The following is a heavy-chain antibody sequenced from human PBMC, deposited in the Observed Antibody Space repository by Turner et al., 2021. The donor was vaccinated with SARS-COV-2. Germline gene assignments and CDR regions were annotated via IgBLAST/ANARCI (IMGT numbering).Heavy chain of an antibody. CDR1: GGSFSGYY. CDR2: INHSGST. D-gene: IGHD5-12*01. CDR3: ASGDVDIVAIPNSGDAFDI. J-gene: IGHJ3*02. V-gene: IGHV4-34*01. Sequence: QVPLQQWGAGLLKPSGSLSRHCAVYGGSFSGYYWSWIRQPPGKGLEWIGEINHSGSTNYNPSLKSRVTISVDTSKNQFSLKLSSVTAADTAVYYCASGDVDIVAIPNSGDAFDIWGQGTMVTVSS.